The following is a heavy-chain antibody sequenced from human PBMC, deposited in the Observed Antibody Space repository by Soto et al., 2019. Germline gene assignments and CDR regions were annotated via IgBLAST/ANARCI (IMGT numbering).Heavy chain of an antibody. CDR2: IYISGTT. CDR3: ARVPPPYSFSYDD. J-gene: IGHJ4*02. CDR1: GVSIGSGDYY. Sequence: SETLSLTCNVSGVSIGSGDYYWSWIRQPPGKGLEWIGYIYISGTTYYNPSLKSRLTISLDTSRDVFSLKLRSVTAADTAVYYCARVPPPYSFSYDDWGQGTLVTVSS. V-gene: IGHV4-30-4*01. D-gene: IGHD5-12*01.